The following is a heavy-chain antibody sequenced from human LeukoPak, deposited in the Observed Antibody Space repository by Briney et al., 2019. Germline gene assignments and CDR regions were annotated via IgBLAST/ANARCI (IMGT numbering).Heavy chain of an antibody. V-gene: IGHV1-46*01. CDR2: INPSGGST. D-gene: IGHD3-22*01. CDR3: ARELFSYYDSSGYYPTAYYYYYYGMDV. CDR1: GYTFTSYY. Sequence: GASVKVSCKASGYTFTSYYMHWVRQAPGQGLEWMGIINPSGGSTSYAQKFQGRVTMTRDTSTSTVYMELSSLRSEDTAVYYCARELFSYYDSSGYYPTAYYYYYYGMDVWGQGTTVTVSS. J-gene: IGHJ6*02.